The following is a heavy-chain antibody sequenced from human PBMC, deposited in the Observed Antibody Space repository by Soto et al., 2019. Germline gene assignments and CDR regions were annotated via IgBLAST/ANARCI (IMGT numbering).Heavy chain of an antibody. Sequence: GASVKVSCKASGYTFTGYYMHWVRQAPGQGLEWMGWINPNSGGTNYAQKFQGWVTMTRDTSISTAYKELSRLRSDDTAEYYSAGGEIQSSSFAPWGQGTLVTVSS. CDR3: AGGEIQSSSFAP. CDR1: GYTFTGYY. CDR2: INPNSGGT. V-gene: IGHV1-2*04. D-gene: IGHD6-13*01. J-gene: IGHJ5*02.